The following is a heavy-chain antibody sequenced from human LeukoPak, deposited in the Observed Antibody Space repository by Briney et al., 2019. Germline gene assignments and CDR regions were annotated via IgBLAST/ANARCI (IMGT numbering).Heavy chain of an antibody. D-gene: IGHD1-26*01. Sequence: SETLSLTCTVSGGSVSTNYWSWIRQPPGKGLEWIGYIYFTGSTDYNPSLKSRVTISLDTSKNQFSLKLSSVTAADTAVYYCARHDPIVGTPDAFDIWGQGTMVTVSS. CDR1: GGSVSTNY. V-gene: IGHV4-59*08. CDR3: ARHDPIVGTPDAFDI. CDR2: IYFTGST. J-gene: IGHJ3*02.